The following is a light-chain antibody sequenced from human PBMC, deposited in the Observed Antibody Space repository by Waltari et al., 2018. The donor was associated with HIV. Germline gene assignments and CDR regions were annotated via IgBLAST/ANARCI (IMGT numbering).Light chain of an antibody. CDR3: ASYGDTNRVL. J-gene: IGLJ6*01. CDR1: SSDVGGYEN. CDR2: EVN. V-gene: IGLV2-8*01. Sequence: QSALTQPPSASGSLGQSVTISCTGTSSDVGGYENVSWYQHHPDKAPKLIIYEVNKRPSCVPDRFSGSKSDNTASLTVAGLQDDDEAHYYCASYGDTNRVLFGGGTRVTVL.